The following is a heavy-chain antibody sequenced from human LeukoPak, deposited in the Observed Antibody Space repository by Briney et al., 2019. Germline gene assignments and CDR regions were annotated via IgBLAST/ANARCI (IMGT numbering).Heavy chain of an antibody. CDR2: INGKRGDT. CDR1: GFTFTDHY. Sequence: ASVKVSCKASGFTFTDHYMHWVRQAPGQGLEWMGWINGKRGDTNYAQNFQDRVAMTRDTSTSTVYMELSRLTVDDTAVYYCARDHDWGVDYWGQGTLVTVSS. CDR3: ARDHDWGVDY. J-gene: IGHJ4*02. D-gene: IGHD7-27*01. V-gene: IGHV1-2*02.